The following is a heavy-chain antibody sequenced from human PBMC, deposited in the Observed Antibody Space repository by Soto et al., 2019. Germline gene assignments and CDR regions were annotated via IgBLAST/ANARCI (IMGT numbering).Heavy chain of an antibody. V-gene: IGHV1-69*08. J-gene: IGHJ5*02. CDR3: ARDRDCRAGSCYSGGSWFDP. D-gene: IGHD2-15*01. CDR2: IIPIIGIA. CDR1: GGTFSSYT. Sequence: QVQLVQSGAEVKKPGSSVKVSCKASGGTFSSYTISWVRQAPGQGLEWMGRIIPIIGIANYAQKFQGRVTITADKSTSAAFMEPSSQRSEDTAVYYCARDRDCRAGSCYSGGSWFDPWGQGTLVTVSS.